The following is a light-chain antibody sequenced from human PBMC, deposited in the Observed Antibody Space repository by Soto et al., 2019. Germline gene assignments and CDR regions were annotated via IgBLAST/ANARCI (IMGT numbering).Light chain of an antibody. CDR3: QQLNSYPLT. Sequence: EIVLTQSPGTLSLSPGERATLSCRASQSVSNNYLAWYQQKPGQAPRLLIYGASSRATGIPDRFSGSGSGTDFTLTISRLEPEDFATYYCQQLNSYPLTFGGGTKVDIK. CDR1: QSVSNNY. V-gene: IGKV3-20*01. J-gene: IGKJ4*01. CDR2: GAS.